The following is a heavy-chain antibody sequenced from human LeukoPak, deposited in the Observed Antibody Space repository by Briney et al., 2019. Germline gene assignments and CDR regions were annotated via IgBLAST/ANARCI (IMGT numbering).Heavy chain of an antibody. Sequence: SETLSLTCAVSGGSISSGGYSWSWIRQPPGKGLEWIGYIYYSGSTYYNPSLKSRVTISVDTSKNQFSLKLSSVTAADTAVYYCARLGITRWFDPWGQGTLVTVSS. CDR1: GGSISSGGYS. J-gene: IGHJ5*02. V-gene: IGHV4-30-4*07. D-gene: IGHD3-10*01. CDR2: IYYSGST. CDR3: ARLGITRWFDP.